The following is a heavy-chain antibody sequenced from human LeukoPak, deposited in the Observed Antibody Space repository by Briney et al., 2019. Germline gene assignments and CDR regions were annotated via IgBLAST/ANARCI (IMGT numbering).Heavy chain of an antibody. Sequence: SETLSHTCAVYGGSFSGYYWSWIRQPPGKGLEWIGEINHSGSTNYNPSLKSRVTISVDTSRNQFSLKLSSVTAADTAVYYCAGQDDFWTWGQGTLVTVSS. CDR1: GGSFSGYY. V-gene: IGHV4-34*01. CDR2: INHSGST. CDR3: AGQDDFWT. D-gene: IGHD3-3*01. J-gene: IGHJ5*02.